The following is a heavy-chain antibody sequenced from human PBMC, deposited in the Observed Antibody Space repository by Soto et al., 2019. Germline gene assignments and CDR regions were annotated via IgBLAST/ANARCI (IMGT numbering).Heavy chain of an antibody. CDR2: ISYDGSNK. CDR3: AKSAPGIAVAGLDY. J-gene: IGHJ4*02. Sequence: GGSLRLSCAASGFTFSSYGMHWVRQAPGKGLEWVAVISYDGSNKYYADSVKGRFTISRDNSKNTLYLQMNSLRAEDTAVYYCAKSAPGIAVAGLDYWGQGTLVTVSS. CDR1: GFTFSSYG. D-gene: IGHD6-13*01. V-gene: IGHV3-30*18.